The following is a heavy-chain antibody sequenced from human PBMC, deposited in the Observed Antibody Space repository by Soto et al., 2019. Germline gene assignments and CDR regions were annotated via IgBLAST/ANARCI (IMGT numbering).Heavy chain of an antibody. CDR3: ARAVPPYSSTLFADWFDP. CDR2: IYYSGST. D-gene: IGHD6-13*01. Sequence: PSETLSLTCTVSGGSISSGGYYWSWIRQHPGKGLEWIGYIYYSGSTYYNPSLKSRVTISVDTSKNQFSLKLSSVTAADTAVYYCARAVPPYSSTLFADWFDPWGQGTLVTVS. CDR1: GGSISSGGYY. J-gene: IGHJ5*02. V-gene: IGHV4-31*03.